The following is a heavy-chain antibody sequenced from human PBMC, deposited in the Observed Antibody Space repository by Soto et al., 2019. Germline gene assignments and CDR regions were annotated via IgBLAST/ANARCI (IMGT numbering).Heavy chain of an antibody. CDR2: ISGYNGNT. V-gene: IGHV1-18*01. CDR3: ARDKLAYCGGDCYSAV. D-gene: IGHD2-21*02. Sequence: ASVKVSCKAAGYTFTSYGCSWVRQPPGQGLEWMGWISGYNGNTNYAQKLQGRVTMNTDTSTSTAYMERRSLRADDTAVYYCARDKLAYCGGDCYSAVWGQGTLVTVSS. J-gene: IGHJ4*02. CDR1: GYTFTSYG.